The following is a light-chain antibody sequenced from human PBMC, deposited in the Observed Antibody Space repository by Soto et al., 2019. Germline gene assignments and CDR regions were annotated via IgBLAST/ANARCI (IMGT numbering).Light chain of an antibody. CDR1: QSISSW. V-gene: IGKV1-5*03. CDR3: QQYNSSPT. Sequence: DIQMTQSPSTLSASVGDRVTITCRASQSISSWLAWYQQKPGKAPTLLIYKASSLESGVPSRFSGSGSGTEFTLTISSLQPDDFATYYGQQYNSSPTFGQGTKVEIK. J-gene: IGKJ1*01. CDR2: KAS.